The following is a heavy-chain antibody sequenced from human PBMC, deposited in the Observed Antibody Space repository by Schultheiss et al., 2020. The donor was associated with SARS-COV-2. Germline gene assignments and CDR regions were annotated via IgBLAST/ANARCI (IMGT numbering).Heavy chain of an antibody. CDR1: GFTFSSYS. D-gene: IGHD4-17*01. CDR2: IHYDGSNK. CDR3: ARESPVTMTTVTDFDY. V-gene: IGHV3-30*02. Sequence: GESLKISCAASGFTFSSYSMNWVRQAPGKGLEWVAFIHYDGSNKYYADSVKGRFTISRDNSKNTLYLQMNSLRAEDTAVYYCARESPVTMTTVTDFDYWGHGALVTVSS. J-gene: IGHJ4*01.